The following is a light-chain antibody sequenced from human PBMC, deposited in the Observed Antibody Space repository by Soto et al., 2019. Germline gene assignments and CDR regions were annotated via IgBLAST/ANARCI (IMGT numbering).Light chain of an antibody. V-gene: IGKV3-20*01. J-gene: IGKJ1*01. CDR2: GAS. Sequence: VLTQSAGTLSLSPGERATLSCRASQSVSSSYLAWYQQKPGQAPRLLIYGASSRATGIPDRFSGSGSGTDFTLTISRLEPEDFAVYYCQQYDSSTGWTFGQGTKVDIK. CDR1: QSVSSSY. CDR3: QQYDSSTGWT.